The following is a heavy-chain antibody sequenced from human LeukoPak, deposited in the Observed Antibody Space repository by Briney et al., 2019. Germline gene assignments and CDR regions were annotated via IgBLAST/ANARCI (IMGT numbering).Heavy chain of an antibody. D-gene: IGHD3-16*02. CDR1: GGSISSYY. CDR3: ARGVTFGGVIAYFDY. Sequence: SETLSLTCTVSGGSISSYYWSWIRQPPGKGLEWIGYIYYSGSTNYNPSLKSRVTISVDTSKNQFSLKLSSVTAADTAVYYCARGVTFGGVIAYFDYWGQGTLVTVSS. CDR2: IYYSGST. J-gene: IGHJ4*02. V-gene: IGHV4-59*12.